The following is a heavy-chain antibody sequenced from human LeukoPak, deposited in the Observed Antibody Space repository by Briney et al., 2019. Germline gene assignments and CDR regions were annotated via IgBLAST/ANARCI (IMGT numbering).Heavy chain of an antibody. CDR1: GYTFTSYY. D-gene: IGHD3-9*01. CDR3: ARDPSYDILTGYLEGGHYFDY. CDR2: INPSGGST. V-gene: IGHV1-46*01. J-gene: IGHJ4*02. Sequence: ASVKVSCKASGYTFTSYYMHWVRQAPGQGLEWMGIINPSGGSTSYAQKFQGRVTMTRDTSTSTVYMELSSLRSEDTAVYYCARDPSYDILTGYLEGGHYFDYWGQGTLVTVSS.